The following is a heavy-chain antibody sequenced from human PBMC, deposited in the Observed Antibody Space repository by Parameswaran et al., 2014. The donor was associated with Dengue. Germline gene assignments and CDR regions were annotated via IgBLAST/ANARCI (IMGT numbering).Heavy chain of an antibody. D-gene: IGHD3-3*01. CDR2: INPNSGGT. J-gene: IGHJ3*02. Sequence: WVRQAPGQGLEWMGWINPNSGGTNYAQKFQGRVTMTRDTSISTAYMELSRLRSDDTAVYYCARDSWSGYLDAFDIWGQGTMVTVSS. CDR3: ARDSWSGYLDAFDI. V-gene: IGHV1-2*02.